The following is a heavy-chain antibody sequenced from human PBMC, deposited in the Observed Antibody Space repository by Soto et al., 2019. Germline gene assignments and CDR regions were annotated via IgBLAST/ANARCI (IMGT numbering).Heavy chain of an antibody. CDR3: ARQLERRVGAASH. D-gene: IGHD1-26*01. V-gene: IGHV3-11*01. CDR2: ISPTGDVT. Sequence: QVQLAESGGGLVKSGGSLTLSCSTSGFFFTDYFMSWIRQAPGKGLEWVSYISPTGDVTHYADSVKGRFTISRDNTKNPLFLQISSRRDDDPAVYYWARQLERRVGAASHWGQGTRVSVSS. J-gene: IGHJ4*02. CDR1: GFFFTDYF.